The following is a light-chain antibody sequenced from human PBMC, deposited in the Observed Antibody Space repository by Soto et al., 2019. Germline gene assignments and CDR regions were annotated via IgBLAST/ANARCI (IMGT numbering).Light chain of an antibody. Sequence: QSVLTQPPSVSGAPGQRVTISCTGSSSNIGAGYDVHWYQQLPGTAPKLLIYGNSNRPSGVPDRFSGSKSGTSASLAITGLQAEDEADYYCQSYDSSLGGHNYVFGTGTKLTVL. J-gene: IGLJ1*01. CDR2: GNS. V-gene: IGLV1-40*01. CDR3: QSYDSSLGGHNYV. CDR1: SSNIGAGYD.